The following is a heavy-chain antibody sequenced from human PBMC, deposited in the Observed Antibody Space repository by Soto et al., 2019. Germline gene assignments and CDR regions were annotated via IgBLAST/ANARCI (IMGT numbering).Heavy chain of an antibody. D-gene: IGHD3-3*01. V-gene: IGHV4-39*07. CDR3: ARVLVSFDY. Sequence: TSETLSLTCTVSGGSMTSNSYYWVWVRQTPGEGLEYIGSIHYRGSTWYNRSLKSRVTISVDTSKNQFSLKLSSVTAADTAVYYCARVLVSFDYWGQGTLVTVSS. CDR1: GGSMTSNSYY. J-gene: IGHJ4*02. CDR2: IHYRGST.